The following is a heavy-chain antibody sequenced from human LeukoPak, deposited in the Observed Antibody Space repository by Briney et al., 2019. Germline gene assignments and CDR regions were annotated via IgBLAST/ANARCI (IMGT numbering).Heavy chain of an antibody. V-gene: IGHV4-34*01. J-gene: IGHJ4*02. CDR1: GGSFSGYY. Sequence: KPSETLSLTCAVYGGSFSGYYWSWIRQPPGKGLEWIGEINHSGSTNYNPSLKSRVTISVDTSKNQFSLKLSSVTAADTAVYYCARWERGYSFFDYWGQGTLVTVSS. D-gene: IGHD5-18*01. CDR2: INHSGST. CDR3: ARWERGYSFFDY.